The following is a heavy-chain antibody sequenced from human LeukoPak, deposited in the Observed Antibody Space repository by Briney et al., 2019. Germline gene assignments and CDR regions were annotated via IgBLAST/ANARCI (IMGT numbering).Heavy chain of an antibody. D-gene: IGHD3-22*01. J-gene: IGHJ4*02. V-gene: IGHV3-48*03. CDR3: ARVGYYDSSGYYDY. Sequence: GGSLRLSCAASGFTFSSSEMNWVRQAPGKGLEWVSYISSSGSTIYYADSVKGRFTISRDNAKNSLYLQMNSLRAEDTAVYYCARVGYYDSSGYYDYWGQGTLVTVSS. CDR1: GFTFSSSE. CDR2: ISSSGSTI.